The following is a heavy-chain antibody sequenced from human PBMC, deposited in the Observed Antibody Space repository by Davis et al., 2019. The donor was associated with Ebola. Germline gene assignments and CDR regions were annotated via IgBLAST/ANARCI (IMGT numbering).Heavy chain of an antibody. J-gene: IGHJ4*02. Sequence: GGSLGLSCAASGFTFDDYAMHWVRQAPGKGLEWVSGISWNSGSIGYADSVKGRFTISRDNAKNSLYLQMNSLRGEDTALYYCAKGRTIPLALDFWGQGTLVTVSS. CDR3: AKGRTIPLALDF. D-gene: IGHD2-2*02. CDR1: GFTFDDYA. CDR2: ISWNSGSI. V-gene: IGHV3-9*01.